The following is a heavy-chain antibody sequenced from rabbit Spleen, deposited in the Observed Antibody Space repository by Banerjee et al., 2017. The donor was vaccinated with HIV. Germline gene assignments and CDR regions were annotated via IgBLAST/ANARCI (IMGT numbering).Heavy chain of an antibody. D-gene: IGHD4-1*01. CDR2: IYVHDGRP. CDR3: ARDLTGVIGWNFGW. Sequence: QEQLKESGGGLVTPGGTLTLTCTASGFDFSTYSMSWVRQAPGKGLEWIACIYVHDGRPDYANWAKGRFTISKTSSTTVDLKMTSLTAADTATYFCARDLTGVIGWNFGWWGQGTLVTVS. J-gene: IGHJ3*01. CDR1: GFDFSTYS. V-gene: IGHV1S45*01.